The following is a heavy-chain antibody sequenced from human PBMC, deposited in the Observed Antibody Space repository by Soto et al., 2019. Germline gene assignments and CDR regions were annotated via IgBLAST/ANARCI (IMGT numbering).Heavy chain of an antibody. CDR3: ARMLGATIFDY. J-gene: IGHJ4*02. D-gene: IGHD5-12*01. CDR1: GGSISSSGYY. V-gene: IGHV4-31*01. CDR2: IYYSGST. Sequence: QVQLQESGPGLVKPSQTLSLTCTVSGGSISSSGYYWNWIRQHPGKGLEWIGYIYYSGSTYYNPSLKXLXTXSXYTSKNQFSLKLSSVTAADTAVYYCARMLGATIFDYWGQGTLVTVSS.